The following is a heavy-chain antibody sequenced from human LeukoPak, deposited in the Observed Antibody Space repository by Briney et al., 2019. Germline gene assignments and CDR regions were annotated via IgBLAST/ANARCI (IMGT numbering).Heavy chain of an antibody. D-gene: IGHD2-15*01. CDR1: RFTFSSYG. J-gene: IGHJ3*02. CDR3: AKGDIVVVVAANDAFDI. V-gene: IGHV3-30*18. Sequence: GRSLRLSCAASRFTFSSYGMHWVRQAPGKGLEWVAVISYDGSNKYYADSVKGRFTISRDNSKNTLYLQMNSLRAEDTAVYYCAKGDIVVVVAANDAFDIWGQGTMVTVSS. CDR2: ISYDGSNK.